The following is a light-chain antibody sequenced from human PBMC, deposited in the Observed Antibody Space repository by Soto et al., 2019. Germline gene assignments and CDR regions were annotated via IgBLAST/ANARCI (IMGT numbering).Light chain of an antibody. CDR3: AAEDNSLSGWV. CDR2: RNN. Sequence: QSVLTQPPSASGTPGQRVTISCSGSSSNIGSNYVYWYQQLPGTAPKLLIYRNNQRPSGVTHLFSGSMSGTSAPLAIRGRRDEEEADYYCAAEDNSLSGWVFGGGTKLTVL. J-gene: IGLJ3*02. CDR1: SSNIGSNY. V-gene: IGLV1-47*01.